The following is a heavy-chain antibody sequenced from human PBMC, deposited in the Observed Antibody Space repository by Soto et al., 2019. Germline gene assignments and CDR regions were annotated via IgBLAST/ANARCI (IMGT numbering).Heavy chain of an antibody. J-gene: IGHJ4*02. CDR1: GFTFSHYW. CDR2: MKEDGSEK. D-gene: IGHD3-16*01. V-gene: IGHV3-7*01. CDR3: ARGGSESDY. Sequence: EVQLVESGGGLVQPGGSLRLSCAASGFTFSHYWMTWVRQAPGKGLEWVANMKEDGSEKNYVDSVKGRFTISRDNAKNSLYLQMNSLGAEDTAMYYCARGGSESDYWGQGTLVTVSS.